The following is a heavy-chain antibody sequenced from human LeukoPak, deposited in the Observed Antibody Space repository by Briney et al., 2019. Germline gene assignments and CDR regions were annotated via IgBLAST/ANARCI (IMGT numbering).Heavy chain of an antibody. CDR2: INHSGST. D-gene: IGHD6-13*01. CDR1: SGSFSGYY. J-gene: IGHJ4*02. CDR3: ARAKYNGSWTDY. Sequence: SETLSLTCAVYSGSFSGYYWSWIRQPPGKGLEWIGEINHSGSTKYNPSLKSRVTISVDTSKNQFSLKLSSVTAADTAVYYCARAKYNGSWTDYWGQGTLVTVSS. V-gene: IGHV4-34*01.